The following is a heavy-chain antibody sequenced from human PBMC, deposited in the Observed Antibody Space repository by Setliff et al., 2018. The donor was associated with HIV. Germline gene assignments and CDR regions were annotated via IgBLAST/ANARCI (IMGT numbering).Heavy chain of an antibody. Sequence: SETLSLTCTVSGGSITTSTFYWGWIRQPPGKGLEWIGSIYYSGSTYYNPSLKSRLTITQHTSKNHFSLSLSSVTAADTAVYYCASSRGRYYGSVRAFDIWGQGTMVTVSS. CDR3: ASSRGRYYGSVRAFDI. D-gene: IGHD3-10*01. CDR1: GGSITTSTFY. CDR2: IYYSGST. J-gene: IGHJ3*02. V-gene: IGHV4-39*02.